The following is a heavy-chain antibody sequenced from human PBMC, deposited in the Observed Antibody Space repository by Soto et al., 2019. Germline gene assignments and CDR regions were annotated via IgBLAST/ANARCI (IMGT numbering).Heavy chain of an antibody. D-gene: IGHD6-19*01. J-gene: IGHJ4*02. CDR2: IYYSGST. V-gene: IGHV4-59*01. CDR3: ARVMSSGWFIIDY. CDR1: GGSISSYY. Sequence: QVQLQESGPGLVKPSETLSLTCTVSGGSISSYYWSWIRQPPGKGLEWIGYIYYSGSTNYNPSLKRRVTIPVATSTNQFSLKLSSVTAADTAVYYCARVMSSGWFIIDYWGQGTLVTVSS.